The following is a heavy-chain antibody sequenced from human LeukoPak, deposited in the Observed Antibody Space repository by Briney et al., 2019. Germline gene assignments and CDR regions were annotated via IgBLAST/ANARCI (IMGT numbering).Heavy chain of an antibody. D-gene: IGHD3-16*01. CDR3: ARDLGVMASIDY. V-gene: IGHV3-48*04. CDR1: GFTFSSYS. CDR2: ISSGSGAI. Sequence: GGSLRLSCAASGFTFSSYSMNWVRLAPGKGLQWVSYISSGSGAIYYGDSVKGRFTISRDNAKNSLYLQMNSLRAEDTAVYYCARDLGVMASIDYWGQETLVTVSS. J-gene: IGHJ4*02.